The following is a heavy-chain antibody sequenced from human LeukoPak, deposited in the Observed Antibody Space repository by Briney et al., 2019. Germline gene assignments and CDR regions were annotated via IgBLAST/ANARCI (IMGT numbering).Heavy chain of an antibody. D-gene: IGHD3-10*01. CDR2: INAGNGNT. Sequence: EASVKVSCKASGYTFTSYAMHWVRQAPGQRLEWMGWINAGNGNTKYSQKFQGRVTITRDTSESTAYMELSSLRSEDTGVYYCARRPFVKGSGSHAFDIWGQGTMVSVSS. V-gene: IGHV1-3*01. J-gene: IGHJ3*02. CDR3: ARRPFVKGSGSHAFDI. CDR1: GYTFTSYA.